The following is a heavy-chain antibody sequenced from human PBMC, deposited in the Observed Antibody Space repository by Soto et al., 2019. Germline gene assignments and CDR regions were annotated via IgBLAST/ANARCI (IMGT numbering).Heavy chain of an antibody. CDR1: GFTFDDYG. J-gene: IGHJ6*03. V-gene: IGHV3-20*01. CDR3: AKTSTMVRGKRYYYYYYMDV. CDR2: INWNGGST. D-gene: IGHD3-10*01. Sequence: PGGSLRLSCAASGFTFDDYGMSWVRQAPGKGLEWVSGINWNGGSTGYADSVKGRFTISRDNAKNSLYLQMNSLRAEDTALYHCAKTSTMVRGKRYYYYYYMDVWGKGTTVTVSS.